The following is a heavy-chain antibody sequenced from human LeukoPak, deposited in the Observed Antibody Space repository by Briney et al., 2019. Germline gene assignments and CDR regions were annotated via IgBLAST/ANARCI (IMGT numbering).Heavy chain of an antibody. Sequence: ASVKVSCKASGYTFTGYYMHWVRQAPGQGLEWMGWINPNSGGTNYAQKFQGRVAMTRDTSISTAYMELSRLRSDDTAVYYCATLWFGELLLDYWGQGTLVTVSS. J-gene: IGHJ4*02. CDR2: INPNSGGT. D-gene: IGHD3-10*01. CDR3: ATLWFGELLLDY. V-gene: IGHV1-2*02. CDR1: GYTFTGYY.